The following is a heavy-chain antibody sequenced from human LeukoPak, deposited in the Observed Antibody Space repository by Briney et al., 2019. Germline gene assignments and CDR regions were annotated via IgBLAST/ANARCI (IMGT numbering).Heavy chain of an antibody. CDR3: ARGGGSY. CDR2: INHSGST. D-gene: IGHD3-16*01. CDR1: GGSFSGYY. V-gene: IGHV4-34*01. Sequence: LTCXXYGGSFSGYYWSWLRQPPGKGLEWVGEINHSGSTNYNPSLKSRVTISVDTSKNQFPLKLSSVTAADTAVYYCARGGGSYWGQGTLVTVSS. J-gene: IGHJ4*02.